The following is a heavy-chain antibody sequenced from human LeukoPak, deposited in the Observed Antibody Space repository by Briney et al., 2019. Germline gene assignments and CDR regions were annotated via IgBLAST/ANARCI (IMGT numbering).Heavy chain of an antibody. CDR3: AKDSKSPPSVDY. CDR1: GFTFSSYA. Sequence: GGSLRLSCAASGFTFSSYAMSWVRQAPGKGLEWVSAISGSGGSTYYADSVKGRFTISGDNSKSTLYLQMNNLRAEDTAVYYCAKDSKSPPSVDYWGQGTLVTVSS. J-gene: IGHJ4*02. V-gene: IGHV3-23*01. CDR2: ISGSGGST.